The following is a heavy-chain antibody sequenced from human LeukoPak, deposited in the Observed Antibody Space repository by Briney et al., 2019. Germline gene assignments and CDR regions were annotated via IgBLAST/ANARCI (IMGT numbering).Heavy chain of an antibody. D-gene: IGHD6-13*01. CDR3: ARGGGIAAAGWFDP. CDR1: GYTLTSYD. Sequence: ASVKVSCKASGYTLTSYDISWVRQATGQGLEWRGWMNPNSGNTGYAQKFQGRVTMTRNTSISTAYMELSSLRSEDTAVYYCARGGGIAAAGWFDPWGQGTLVTVSS. V-gene: IGHV1-8*01. J-gene: IGHJ5*02. CDR2: MNPNSGNT.